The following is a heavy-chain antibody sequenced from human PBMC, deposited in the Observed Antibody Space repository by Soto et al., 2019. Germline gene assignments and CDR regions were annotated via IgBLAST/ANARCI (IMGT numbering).Heavy chain of an antibody. CDR1: GGTFSSYA. CDR2: IIPIFGTA. J-gene: IGHJ6*04. CDR3: AREGSGWYGASRYYYYGRDV. Sequence: QVQLVQSGAEVKKPGSSVKVSCKASGGTFSSYAISWVRQAPGQGLEWMGGIIPIFGTATYAQKFQGRVTITADESTSTAYRELSSLRSEDTAVYYCAREGSGWYGASRYYYYGRDVWGKGTTVTVSS. V-gene: IGHV1-69*01. D-gene: IGHD6-19*01.